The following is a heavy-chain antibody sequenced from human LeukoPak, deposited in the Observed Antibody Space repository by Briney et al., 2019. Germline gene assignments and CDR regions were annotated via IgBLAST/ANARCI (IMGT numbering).Heavy chain of an antibody. CDR1: GYTFTCYY. CDR2: INPNSGGT. CDR3: ARGVRSSTNWFDP. Sequence: ASVKVSCKASGYTFTCYYMHWVRQAPGQGLEWMGRINPNSGGTYYAQKFQGRVTMTRDTSISTAYMELSRLRSDDTAVYYCARGVRSSTNWFDPWGQGTLVTVSS. D-gene: IGHD2-2*01. V-gene: IGHV1-2*06. J-gene: IGHJ5*02.